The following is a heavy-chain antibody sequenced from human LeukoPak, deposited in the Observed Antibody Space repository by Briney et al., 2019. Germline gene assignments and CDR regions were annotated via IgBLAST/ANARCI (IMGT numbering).Heavy chain of an antibody. J-gene: IGHJ4*02. V-gene: IGHV3-21*04. CDR1: GNSIRSYS. CDR2: IDYSGTYI. CDR3: AKDWGYSYDHFDY. Sequence: PGGSLRLSCVVSGNSIRSYSMNWVRQAPGKGLEWVSTIDYSGTYINYAGSLRGRFTISRDDASNSLYLQMNSLRAEDTAVYYCAKDWGYSYDHFDYWGQGTLVTVSS. D-gene: IGHD5-18*01.